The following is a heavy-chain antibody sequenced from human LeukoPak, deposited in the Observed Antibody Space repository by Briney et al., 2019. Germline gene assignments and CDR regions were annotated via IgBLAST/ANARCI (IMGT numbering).Heavy chain of an antibody. J-gene: IGHJ4*02. CDR1: GYTFTSYA. V-gene: IGHV1-3*01. CDR3: ARGKLILTGSDLDY. CDR2: INAGNGNT. D-gene: IGHD3-9*01. Sequence: ASVKVSCKASGYTFTSYAMHWVRQAPGQRLEWMGWINAGNGNTKYSQKFQGRVTITRDTSASTAYMELSSLRSEDTAVYYCARGKLILTGSDLDYWGQGTLVTVSS.